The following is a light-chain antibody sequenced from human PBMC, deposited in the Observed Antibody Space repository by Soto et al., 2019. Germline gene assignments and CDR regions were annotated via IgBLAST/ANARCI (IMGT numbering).Light chain of an antibody. Sequence: DIVMTQSPLSLPVTPGEPASISCRSSQSLLHSNGYNYLDWYLQKPGQSPQLLIYLGSNRASGVPDRFSGSGLGTDFTLKISRVEAEDVGGYYRMQALQTPWTFGQGTKVEIK. J-gene: IGKJ1*01. CDR3: MQALQTPWT. V-gene: IGKV2-28*01. CDR2: LGS. CDR1: QSLLHSNGYNY.